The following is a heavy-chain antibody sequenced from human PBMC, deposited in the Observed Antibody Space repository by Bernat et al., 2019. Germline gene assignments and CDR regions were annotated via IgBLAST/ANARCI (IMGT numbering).Heavy chain of an antibody. J-gene: IGHJ5*02. D-gene: IGHD3-10*01. CDR3: ARVYYYGSGGYDNSERREDNWFDP. CDR2: INHSGST. Sequence: QVQLQQWGAGLLKPSETLSLTCAVYGGSFSGYYWSWIRQPPGKGLEWIGEINHSGSTNYNPSLKSRVTISVDTSKNQFSLKLSSVTAADAAVYYCARVYYYGSGGYDNSERREDNWFDPWGQGTLVTVSS. V-gene: IGHV4-34*01. CDR1: GGSFSGYY.